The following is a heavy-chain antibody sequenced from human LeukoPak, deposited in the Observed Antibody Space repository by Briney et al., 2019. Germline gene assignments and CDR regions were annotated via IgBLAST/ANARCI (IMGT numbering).Heavy chain of an antibody. D-gene: IGHD5-18*01. Sequence: PSETLSLTCTVSGGSIRSGSDYWSWIRLPAGKGLEWIGHIYTRGTTNYNPSVKSRVTVSLDTSKNQISLKLSSVTAADTAIYYCARVYTVMGATTVDHYHYYMDVWGKGTTVTVSS. CDR2: IYTRGTT. J-gene: IGHJ6*03. CDR1: GGSIRSGSDY. CDR3: ARVYTVMGATTVDHYHYYMDV. V-gene: IGHV4-61*09.